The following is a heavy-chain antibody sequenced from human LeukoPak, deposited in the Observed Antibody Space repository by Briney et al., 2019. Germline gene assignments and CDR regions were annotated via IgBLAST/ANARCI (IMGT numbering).Heavy chain of an antibody. CDR3: ARAKPPPNYYYYYYMDV. Sequence: SQTLSLTCVVSGGSISRGSYYWNWIRQPAGKGLEWMGRIYTSGTTNYNPSLKSRVTMSVDTSKNQFSLKLSSVTAADTAVYYCARAKPPPNYYYYYYMDVWGKGTTVTVSS. V-gene: IGHV4-61*02. CDR1: GGSISRGSYY. J-gene: IGHJ6*03. CDR2: IYTSGTT.